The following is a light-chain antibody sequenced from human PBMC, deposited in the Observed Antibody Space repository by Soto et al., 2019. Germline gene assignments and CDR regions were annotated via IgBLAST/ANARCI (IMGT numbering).Light chain of an antibody. Sequence: EIVVTQSPGTLSLSPGERATLSCRASQSVSSSYLAWYQQKPGQAPRLLIYGASSRATGIPDRFSGSGSGTDFTLTISRLEPEAFAVYYCQQYGSSPPRTCGQGTKVDIK. CDR3: QQYGSSPPRT. CDR2: GAS. V-gene: IGKV3-20*01. CDR1: QSVSSSY. J-gene: IGKJ1*01.